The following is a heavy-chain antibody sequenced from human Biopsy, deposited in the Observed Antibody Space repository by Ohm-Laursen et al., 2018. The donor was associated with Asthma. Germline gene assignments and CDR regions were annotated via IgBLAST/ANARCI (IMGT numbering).Heavy chain of an antibody. Sequence: SLRLSCAASGRHFGSYNMHWARQAPGKGLEWVAVISYDGNHKFYEDSVKGRFTISRDDSKNTLYLQMNSLRTEDTAVYYCAKRRGYSGHDNDYWGQGTLVIVSS. V-gene: IGHV3-30*18. J-gene: IGHJ4*02. CDR3: AKRRGYSGHDNDY. CDR2: ISYDGNHK. CDR1: GRHFGSYN. D-gene: IGHD5-12*01.